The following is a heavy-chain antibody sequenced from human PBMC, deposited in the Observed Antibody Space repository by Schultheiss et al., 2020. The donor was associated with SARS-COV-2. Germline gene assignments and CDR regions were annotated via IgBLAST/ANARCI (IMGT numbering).Heavy chain of an antibody. CDR3: ARDRPIWTYYYYMDV. Sequence: SQTLSLTCTVSGGSISSYYWSWIRQPPGKGLEWIGYIYHSGSTYYNPSLKSRVTISVDTSKNQFSVKLTSVTAADTAVYYCARDRPIWTYYYYMDVWGKGTTVTVSS. V-gene: IGHV4-59*12. CDR2: IYHSGST. J-gene: IGHJ6*03. CDR1: GGSISSYY. D-gene: IGHD3/OR15-3a*01.